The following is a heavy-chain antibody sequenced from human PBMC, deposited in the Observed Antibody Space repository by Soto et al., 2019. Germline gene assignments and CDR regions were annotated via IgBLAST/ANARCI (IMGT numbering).Heavy chain of an antibody. CDR3: AREVPFSYGYTLFDY. D-gene: IGHD5-18*01. J-gene: IGHJ4*02. CDR1: GGSMRNSY. V-gene: IGHV4-4*08. CDR2: IFTTGST. Sequence: QVQLQESGPGLVKPSETLSLTCTVSGGSMRNSYWSWIRQSPGKGLEWIGYIFTTGSTKYNPSLRSRLPISLATSKNQLSLQLNSVTAADTAMYYCAREVPFSYGYTLFDYWGQGTLVTVSS.